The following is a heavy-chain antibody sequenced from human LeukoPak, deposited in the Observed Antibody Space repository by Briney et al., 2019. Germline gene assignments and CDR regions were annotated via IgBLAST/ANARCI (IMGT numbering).Heavy chain of an antibody. CDR2: ISGSSIYK. J-gene: IGHJ4*02. D-gene: IGHD3-22*01. Sequence: GGSLRLSCAASGFTFSSYSMNWVRQAPGKGLEWVSSISGSSIYKYYADSVKGRFTISRDNAKNSLYLQMSSLRAEDTAVYYCARDFYDSSGYYYDYWGQGTLVTVSS. CDR1: GFTFSSYS. CDR3: ARDFYDSSGYYYDY. V-gene: IGHV3-21*01.